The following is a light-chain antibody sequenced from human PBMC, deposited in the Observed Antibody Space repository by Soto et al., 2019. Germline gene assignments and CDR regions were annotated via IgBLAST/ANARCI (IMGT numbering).Light chain of an antibody. J-gene: IGLJ2*01. CDR1: SSNIGAGYD. CDR2: GNS. V-gene: IGLV1-40*01. Sequence: QSVLTQAPSVSGAPGQRVTISCTGSSSNIGAGYDVHWYQQLPGTAPKLLIYGNSNRPSGVPDRFSGSKSGTSASLAITGLQAEDEADYYCQSYDSSPSGSRVFGGGTKLTVL. CDR3: QSYDSSPSGSRV.